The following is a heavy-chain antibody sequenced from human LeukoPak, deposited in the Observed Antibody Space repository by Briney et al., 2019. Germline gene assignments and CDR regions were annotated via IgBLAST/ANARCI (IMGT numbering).Heavy chain of an antibody. CDR1: GGSISSYY. J-gene: IGHJ1*01. CDR2: IYTSGST. V-gene: IGHV4-4*07. Sequence: SETLSLTCTVSGGSISSYYWSWIRQPAGKGLEWIGRIYTSGSTNYNPSLKSRVTISVDTSKNQFSLKLNSVTAADTAVYYCARSTDYPSRQYFQHWGQGTLVTVSS. D-gene: IGHD2-2*01. CDR3: ARSTDYPSRQYFQH.